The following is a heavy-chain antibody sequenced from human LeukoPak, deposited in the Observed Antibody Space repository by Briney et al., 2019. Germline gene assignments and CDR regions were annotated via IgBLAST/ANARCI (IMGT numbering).Heavy chain of an antibody. CDR3: AKGVYSSSSNYYYYYMDV. CDR1: GFTFSSYG. J-gene: IGHJ6*03. Sequence: GGSLRLSCAASGFTFSSYGMHWVRQAPGKGLEWVAFIRYDGSNKYYADSVKGRFTISRDNSKNTLYLQMNSLRAEDTAVYYCAKGVYSSSSNYYYYYMDVWGKGTTVTVSS. V-gene: IGHV3-30*02. CDR2: IRYDGSNK. D-gene: IGHD6-6*01.